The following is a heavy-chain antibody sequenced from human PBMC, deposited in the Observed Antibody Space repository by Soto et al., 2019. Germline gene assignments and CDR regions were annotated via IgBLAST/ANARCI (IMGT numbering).Heavy chain of an antibody. J-gene: IGHJ4*02. V-gene: IGHV4-61*05. Sequence: PSETLPLTCTVSGGSISRSDDYWAWVRQPPGKGLEWIGYIYYTGSTNYNPSLRSRVTISIDTSKNQFSLKLSSVTAADTAVYYCARYPRLDYWGQGTLVTVSS. CDR3: ARYPRLDY. CDR1: GGSISRSDDY. CDR2: IYYTGST.